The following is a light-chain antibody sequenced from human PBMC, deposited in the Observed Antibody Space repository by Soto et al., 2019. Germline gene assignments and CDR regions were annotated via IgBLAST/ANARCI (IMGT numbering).Light chain of an antibody. J-gene: IGLJ2*01. V-gene: IGLV2-14*01. CDR3: TSYTSTSFYLV. CDR1: YSDVGGYNY. Sequence: QSALTQPASVSGSPGQSITISCTGTYSDVGGYNYVSWYQQHPGKAPKLMIYEVTNRPSGVSNRFSGSKSGNTASLTISGLQAEDEADYYCTSYTSTSFYLVFGGGTKVTVL. CDR2: EVT.